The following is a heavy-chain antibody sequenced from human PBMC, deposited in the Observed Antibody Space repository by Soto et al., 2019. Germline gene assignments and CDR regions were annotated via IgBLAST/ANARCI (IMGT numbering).Heavy chain of an antibody. CDR2: ISGSGGST. Sequence: EVQLLESGGGLVQPGGSLRLSCAASGFTFSSYAMSWVRQAPGKGLEWVSAISGSGGSTYYADSVKGRFTISRDNSKNTLYLQMNSLRAEDTAVYYCAKDVIVQNPYYYYYMDVWGKGTTVTVSS. CDR3: AKDVIVQNPYYYYYMDV. J-gene: IGHJ6*03. CDR1: GFTFSSYA. V-gene: IGHV3-23*01. D-gene: IGHD3-16*02.